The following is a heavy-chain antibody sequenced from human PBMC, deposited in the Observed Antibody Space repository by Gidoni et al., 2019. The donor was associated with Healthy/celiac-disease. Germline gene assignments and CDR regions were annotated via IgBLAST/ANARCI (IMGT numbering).Heavy chain of an antibody. Sequence: QVQLVESGRGVVQPGRSLRLSCAASGFTFSSYGMHWVRQAPGKGLEWVAVISYDGSNKYYADSVKGRFTISRDNSKNTLYLQMNSLRAEDTAVYYCAKVDYYGSGSYLIDYWGQGTLVTVSS. V-gene: IGHV3-30*18. CDR3: AKVDYYGSGSYLIDY. D-gene: IGHD3-10*01. CDR1: GFTFSSYG. J-gene: IGHJ4*02. CDR2: ISYDGSNK.